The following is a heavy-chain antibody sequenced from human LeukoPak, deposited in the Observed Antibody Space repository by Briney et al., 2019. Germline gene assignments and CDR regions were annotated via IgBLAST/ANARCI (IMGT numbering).Heavy chain of an antibody. CDR2: ITGNGGST. V-gene: IGHV3-64*02. D-gene: IGHD6-19*01. Sequence: GGSLRLSCAASGFTFSTYAMHWVRRAPGKGLEYVSAITGNGGSTYYADSVKGRFTISRDNSKNTLYLQMGSLRTEDMAVYYCARIWQWLALDYWGQGTLVTVSS. CDR3: ARIWQWLALDY. J-gene: IGHJ4*02. CDR1: GFTFSTYA.